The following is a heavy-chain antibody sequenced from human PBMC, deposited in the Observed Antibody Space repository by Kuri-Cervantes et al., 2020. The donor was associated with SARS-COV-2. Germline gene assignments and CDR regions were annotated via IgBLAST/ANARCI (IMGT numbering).Heavy chain of an antibody. CDR3: AKDRVGVQDF. J-gene: IGHJ4*02. V-gene: IGHV3-30*18. Sequence: GESLKISCVASGFNFSRTDMHWVRQAPGKGLEWVAFISYDGKNKKCIASGKGRFTISRDNSQNTLYLQMKSLRSEDTAMYYCAKDRVGVQDFWGQGTLVTVSS. CDR1: GFNFSRTD. CDR2: ISYDGKNK. D-gene: IGHD2-21*01.